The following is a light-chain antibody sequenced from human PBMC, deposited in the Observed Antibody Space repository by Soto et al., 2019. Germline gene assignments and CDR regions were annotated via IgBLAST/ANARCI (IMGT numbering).Light chain of an antibody. V-gene: IGKV1-39*01. J-gene: IGKJ2*01. CDR3: QQSYSNPPYT. CDR1: QSISSY. Sequence: DIQMTQSPSSLSASVGDRVTITCRASQSISSYLNWYQHKPGKAPNLLIYAATTLQSGVPSRFSGSGSGTDFTLTISSLQPEDFATYYCQQSYSNPPYTFGQGTKVDIK. CDR2: AAT.